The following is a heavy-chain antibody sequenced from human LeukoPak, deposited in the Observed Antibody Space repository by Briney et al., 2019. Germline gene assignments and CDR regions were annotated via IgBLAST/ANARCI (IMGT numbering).Heavy chain of an antibody. V-gene: IGHV2-5*01. CDR1: GFSLSTSAVG. D-gene: IGHD1-26*01. J-gene: IGHJ3*02. Sequence: SAPTLVNPTQTLTLTCTFSGFSLSTSAVGVGWIRQPPGKALEWLALIYWNDDKRYSPSLKSRLTITEDTSKNQVVLTMTNMDPVDTATYYCAIIVGATGAFDIWGQGTMVTVSS. CDR2: IYWNDDK. CDR3: AIIVGATGAFDI.